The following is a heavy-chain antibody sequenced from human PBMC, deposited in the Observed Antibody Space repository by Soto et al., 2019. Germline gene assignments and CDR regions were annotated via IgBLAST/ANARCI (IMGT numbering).Heavy chain of an antibody. CDR3: ARESEDLTSNFDY. J-gene: IGHJ4*02. CDR2: ISSTTNYI. Sequence: GGSLRLSCAASGFTFTRYSMSWVRQAPGKGLEWVSSISSTTNYIYYADSMKGRFTVSRDNAKNSVYLEMNSLSAEDTAVYYCARESEDLTSNFDYWGQGTLVTVSS. V-gene: IGHV3-21*01. CDR1: GFTFTRYS.